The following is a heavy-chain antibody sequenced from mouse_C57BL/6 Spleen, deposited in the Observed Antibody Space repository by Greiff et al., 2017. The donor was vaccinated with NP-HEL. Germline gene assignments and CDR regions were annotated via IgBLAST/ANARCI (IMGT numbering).Heavy chain of an antibody. J-gene: IGHJ4*01. CDR3: ATLTSYYYAMDY. CDR2: IDPSDSYT. D-gene: IGHD4-1*01. CDR1: GYTFTSYW. Sequence: QVQLQQPGAELVRPGTSVKLSCKASGYTFTSYWMHWVKQRPGQGLEWIGVIDPSDSYTNYNQKFKGKATLTVDTSSSTAYMQLSSLTSEDSAVYYCATLTSYYYAMDYWGQGTSVTVSS. V-gene: IGHV1-59*01.